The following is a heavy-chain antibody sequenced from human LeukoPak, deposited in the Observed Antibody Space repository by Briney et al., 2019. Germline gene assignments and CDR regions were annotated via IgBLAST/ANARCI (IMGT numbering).Heavy chain of an antibody. CDR3: ARGKRVAAAPYYYYGMDV. Sequence: ASVKVSCKASGYTFTCYDINWVRQATGQGLEWMGWMNPNSGNTGYAQKFQGRVTMTTNTSISTAYMELSSLRSEDTAVYYCARGKRVAAAPYYYYGMDVWGQGTTVTVSS. V-gene: IGHV1-8*01. CDR1: GYTFTCYD. CDR2: MNPNSGNT. J-gene: IGHJ6*02. D-gene: IGHD6-13*01.